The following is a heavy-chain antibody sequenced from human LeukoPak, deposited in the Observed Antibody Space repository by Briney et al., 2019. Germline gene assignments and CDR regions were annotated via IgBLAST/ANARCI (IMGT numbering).Heavy chain of an antibody. CDR1: GGSISSGSYY. V-gene: IGHV4-61*02. Sequence: SQTLSLTCTVSGGSISSGSYYWSWIRQPAGKGLEWIGRIYTSGSTNYNPSLKSRVTISVDTSKNQFSLKLSSVTAADTAVYYCARVRVVAAAFDYWGQGTLVTVSS. CDR2: IYTSGST. CDR3: ARVRVVAAAFDY. J-gene: IGHJ4*02. D-gene: IGHD6-13*01.